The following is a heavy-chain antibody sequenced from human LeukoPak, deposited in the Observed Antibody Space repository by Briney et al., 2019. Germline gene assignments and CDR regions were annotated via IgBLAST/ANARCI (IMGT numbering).Heavy chain of an antibody. CDR2: ISAYTGNT. V-gene: IGHV1-18*01. D-gene: IGHD3-22*01. Sequence: ASVKVSCKSSGYTFTSYGIRWVRQAPGQGLEWMGWISAYTGNTNYAQKLQGRVTMTTDTSTSTAYMELRSLRSDDTAVYYCARDLSSGLPGYWGQGTLVTVSS. CDR3: ARDLSSGLPGY. J-gene: IGHJ4*02. CDR1: GYTFTSYG.